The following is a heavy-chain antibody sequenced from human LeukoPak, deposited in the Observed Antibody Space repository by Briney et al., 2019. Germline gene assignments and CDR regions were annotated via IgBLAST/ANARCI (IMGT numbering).Heavy chain of an antibody. V-gene: IGHV4-4*02. CDR2: IYHSGST. Sequence: ESSGTLSLTCAVSGGSISSSNWWSWVRQPPGKGLEWIGEIYHSGSTNYNPSLKSRVTVSIDTSKNQFYLKLTSVTAADTAVYYCAREDYNFLWGQGTLVTVSS. J-gene: IGHJ4*02. CDR1: GGSISSSNW. D-gene: IGHD3-3*01. CDR3: AREDYNFL.